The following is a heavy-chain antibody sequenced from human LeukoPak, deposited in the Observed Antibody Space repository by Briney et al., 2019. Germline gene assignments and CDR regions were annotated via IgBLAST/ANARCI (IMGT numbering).Heavy chain of an antibody. J-gene: IGHJ6*02. CDR1: GFTFSDYY. V-gene: IGHV3-11*01. CDR3: AKGRSRARDGMDV. Sequence: GGSLRLSCAASGFTFSDYYMSWIRQAPGKGLEWISYISSSSSTIYLADSVKGRFSISRDNAKNSLYLQMNSLRAEDMAIYYCAKGRSRARDGMDVWGQGTTVTVSS. CDR2: ISSSSSTI.